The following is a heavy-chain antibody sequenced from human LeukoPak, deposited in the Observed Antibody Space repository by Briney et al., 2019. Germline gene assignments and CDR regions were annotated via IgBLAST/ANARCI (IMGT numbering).Heavy chain of an antibody. Sequence: SETLSLTCTVSRGSISSYYWTWMRQPAGKGLEWIGRIYTSGSTDYNPSLKSRVTMSVDTSKNQFSLKLTSVTAADTAVYYCARYSGYDSFDYWGQGTLVTVS. V-gene: IGHV4-4*07. CDR3: ARYSGYDSFDY. CDR1: RGSISSYY. J-gene: IGHJ4*02. CDR2: IYTSGST. D-gene: IGHD5-12*01.